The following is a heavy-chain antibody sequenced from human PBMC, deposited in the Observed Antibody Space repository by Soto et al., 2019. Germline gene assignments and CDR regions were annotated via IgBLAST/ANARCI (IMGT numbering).Heavy chain of an antibody. CDR2: IHNDGSRT. CDR3: ASGDRGAFDL. J-gene: IGHJ3*01. Sequence: EVQLVESGGGLVQPGESLRLSCAASGFTFSYYCMHWVRHTPGKGLLWVSHIHNDGSRTTYADSVKGRFTISRDNARNTVYLQMNSLRDDDSAVYYCASGDRGAFDLWGQGTAVTVSS. D-gene: IGHD3-10*01. V-gene: IGHV3-74*03. CDR1: GFTFSYYC.